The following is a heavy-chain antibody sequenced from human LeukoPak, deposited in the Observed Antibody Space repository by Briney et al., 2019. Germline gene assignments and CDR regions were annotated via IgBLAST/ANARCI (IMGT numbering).Heavy chain of an antibody. CDR1: GGSISSGGYS. CDR2: IYHSGST. D-gene: IGHD3-3*01. V-gene: IGHV4-30-2*01. Sequence: SETLSLTCAVSGGSISSGGYSWSWIRQPPGKGLEWIGYIYHSGSTYYNPSLKSRVTISVDRSKNQFFLKLSSVTAADTAVYYCARGLRGYFDYWGQGTLVTVSS. CDR3: ARGLRGYFDY. J-gene: IGHJ4*02.